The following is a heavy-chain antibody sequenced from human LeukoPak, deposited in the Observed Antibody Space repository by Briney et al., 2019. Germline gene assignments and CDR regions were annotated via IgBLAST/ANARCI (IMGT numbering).Heavy chain of an antibody. J-gene: IGHJ4*02. V-gene: IGHV3-48*03. CDR1: GFTFSSYE. D-gene: IGHD3-9*01. CDR2: ISSSGSTI. Sequence: PMRLSCAGSGFTFSSYEMKWVRQAPGKGLEWVSYISSSGSTIYYADSVKGRFTISRDNAKNSLYLQMNSLRAEDTAVYYCARGYDILTGTKYYFDYWAREPWSPSPQ. CDR3: ARGYDILTGTKYYFDY.